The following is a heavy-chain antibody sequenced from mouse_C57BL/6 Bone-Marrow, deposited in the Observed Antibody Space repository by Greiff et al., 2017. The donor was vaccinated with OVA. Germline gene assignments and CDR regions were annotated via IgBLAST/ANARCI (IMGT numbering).Heavy chain of an antibody. CDR3: ARNYGSSDSFAY. CDR1: GYTFTSYG. V-gene: IGHV1-81*01. Sequence: VQLQQSGAELARPGASVKLSCKASGYTFTSYGISWVKQRTGQGLEWIGEIYPRSGNTYYNEKFKGKATLTADNSSSTAYMALRSLTSEDSAVYFCARNYGSSDSFAYWGQGTLVTVSA. J-gene: IGHJ3*01. CDR2: IYPRSGNT. D-gene: IGHD1-1*01.